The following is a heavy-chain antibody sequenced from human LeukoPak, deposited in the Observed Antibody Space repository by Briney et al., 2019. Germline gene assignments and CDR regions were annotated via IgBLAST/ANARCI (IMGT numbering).Heavy chain of an antibody. D-gene: IGHD6-6*01. J-gene: IGHJ4*02. CDR1: GGSFSGYY. Sequence: PSETLSLTCAVYGGSFSGYYWSWIRQPPGKGLEWIGEINHSGSTNYNPSLKSRVTMSVDTSKKQFSLKLSSVTAADTAVYYCASLYSSSGGYWGQGTLVTVS. CDR2: INHSGST. V-gene: IGHV4-34*01. CDR3: ASLYSSSGGY.